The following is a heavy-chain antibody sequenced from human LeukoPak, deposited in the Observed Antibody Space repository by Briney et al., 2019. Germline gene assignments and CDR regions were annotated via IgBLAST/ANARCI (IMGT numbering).Heavy chain of an antibody. CDR3: ARTYSGSSYYFDY. V-gene: IGHV4-4*02. CDR2: IYHSGST. J-gene: IGHJ4*02. D-gene: IGHD1-26*01. Sequence: SGTLSLTCAVSGGSISSSNWWSWVRQPPGKGLEWIGEIYHSGSTNYNPSLKSRVTISVDKSKNQFSLKLSSVTAADTAVYYCARTYSGSSYYFDYWGQGTLVTVSS. CDR1: GGSISSSNW.